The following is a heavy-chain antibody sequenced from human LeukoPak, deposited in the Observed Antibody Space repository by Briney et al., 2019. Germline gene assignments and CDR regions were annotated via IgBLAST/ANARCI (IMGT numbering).Heavy chain of an antibody. CDR2: ISWNSGSM. J-gene: IGHJ4*02. V-gene: IGHV3-9*01. CDR1: GFTFDDYA. D-gene: IGHD3-3*01. CDR3: TTLDFWSGGHDY. Sequence: GGSLRLSCAASGFTFDDYAMHWVRQTPGKGLEWVSGISWNSGSMGYAASVKGRFTISRDNAKNSLYLQMNSLRAEDTALYYCTTLDFWSGGHDYWGRGTLVTVSS.